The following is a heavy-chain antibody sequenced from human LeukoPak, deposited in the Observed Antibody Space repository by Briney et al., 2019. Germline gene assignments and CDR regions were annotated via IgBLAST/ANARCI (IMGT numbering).Heavy chain of an antibody. CDR1: GFTFRSYG. CDR3: ARDCGTYYDILTGYPPCDY. V-gene: IGHV3-30*02. D-gene: IGHD3-9*01. J-gene: IGHJ4*02. CDR2: IQNDGSNE. Sequence: GGSLRLSCAASGFTFRSYGMHWVRQAPGKGLEWVAYIQNDGSNEQYADSVKGRFSTSRDSSKNILYLQMNSLRAEDTAVYYCARDCGTYYDILTGYPPCDYWGQGTLVTVSS.